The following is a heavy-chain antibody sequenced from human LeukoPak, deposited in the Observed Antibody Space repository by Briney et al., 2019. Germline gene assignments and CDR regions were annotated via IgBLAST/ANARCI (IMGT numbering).Heavy chain of an antibody. CDR3: ARVLGFSYGSDY. V-gene: IGHV3-48*03. D-gene: IGHD5-18*01. CDR2: ISSSGRTK. CDR1: GFTFSSYE. J-gene: IGHJ4*02. Sequence: GGSLRLSCAASGFTFSSYEMNWVRQAPGKGLEWVSYISSSGRTKYYADSVKGRFTISRDNAKNSLYLQMNSLRAEDTAVYYCARVLGFSYGSDYWGQGTLVTVSS.